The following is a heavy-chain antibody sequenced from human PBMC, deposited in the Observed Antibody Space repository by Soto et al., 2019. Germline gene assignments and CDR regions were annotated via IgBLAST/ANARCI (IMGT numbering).Heavy chain of an antibody. CDR3: ARDYDFWSGSVNWFDP. D-gene: IGHD3-3*01. CDR1: GYTFTSYG. V-gene: IGHV1-18*01. J-gene: IGHJ5*02. Sequence: ASVKVSCKASGYTFTSYGISWVRQAPGQGLEWMGWISAYNGNTNYAQKPQGRVTMTTDTSTSTAYMELRSLRSDDTAVYYCARDYDFWSGSVNWFDPWGQGTLVTVSS. CDR2: ISAYNGNT.